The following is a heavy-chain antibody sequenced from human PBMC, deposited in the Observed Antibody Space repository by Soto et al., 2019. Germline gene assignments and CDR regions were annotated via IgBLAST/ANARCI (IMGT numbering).Heavy chain of an antibody. Sequence: EVQLVESGGGLVKPGGSLTLSCVASALSFSDAWMSWVRQAPGKGLEWVGRIRSKSDGGTADYTAPVKGRFIISRDDSKNTVSLQMNSLKPEDTAVYYCTTEGRDWGQGTLVTVSS. CDR3: TTEGRD. J-gene: IGHJ4*02. V-gene: IGHV3-15*01. CDR1: ALSFSDAW. CDR2: IRSKSDGGTA.